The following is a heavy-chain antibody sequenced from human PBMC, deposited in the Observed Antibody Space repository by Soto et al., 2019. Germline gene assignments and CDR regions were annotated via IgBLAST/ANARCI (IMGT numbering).Heavy chain of an antibody. J-gene: IGHJ6*02. CDR1: GYTFTGYY. CDR2: INPNSGGT. D-gene: IGHD3-3*01. V-gene: IGHV1-2*02. CDR3: ARAQLRFLEWLLVPYYYYGMDV. Sequence: EASVKVSCKASGYTFTGYYMHWVRQAPGQGLEWMGWINPNSGGTNYAQKFQGRVTMTRDTSISTAYMELSRLRSDDTAVYYCARAQLRFLEWLLVPYYYYGMDVWGQGTTVTVSS.